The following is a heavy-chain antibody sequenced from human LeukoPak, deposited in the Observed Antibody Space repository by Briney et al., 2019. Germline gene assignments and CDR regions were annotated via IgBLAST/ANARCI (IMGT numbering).Heavy chain of an antibody. CDR2: INHSGST. CDR1: GGSFSGYY. J-gene: IGHJ6*02. CDR3: ATPNYYYGMDV. V-gene: IGHV4-34*01. Sequence: PSETLSLTCAVYGGSFSGYYWSWIRQPPGKGLEWIGEINHSGSTNYNPSLKSRVTISVDTSKNQFSLKLSSVTAADTAVYYCATPNYYYGMDVWGQGTTVTVSS.